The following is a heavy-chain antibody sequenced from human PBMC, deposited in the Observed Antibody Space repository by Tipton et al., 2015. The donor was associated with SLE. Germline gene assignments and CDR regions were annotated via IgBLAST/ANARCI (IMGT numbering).Heavy chain of an antibody. J-gene: IGHJ3*02. CDR3: AREKGDAYPNLVAFDI. CDR1: GGSISPHY. D-gene: IGHD3-16*01. Sequence: TLSLTCTVSGGSISPHYWSWIRQPPGKGLEWIGYIYYSGSTNYNPSLKSRVTISVDTSKNQFSLKLSSVTAADTAVYYCAREKGDAYPNLVAFDIWCQGTMVTVSS. V-gene: IGHV4-59*11. CDR2: IYYSGST.